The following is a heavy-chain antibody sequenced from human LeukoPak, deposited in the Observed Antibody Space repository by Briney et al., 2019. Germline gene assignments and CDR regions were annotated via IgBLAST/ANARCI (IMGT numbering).Heavy chain of an antibody. CDR1: GFTFTSYA. J-gene: IGHJ4*02. CDR2: ISGSGGST. CDR3: AKSMMAGTGFDY. V-gene: IGHV3-23*01. D-gene: IGHD6-19*01. Sequence: GGSLRLSCAASGFTFTSYAMSWVRQAPGKGLEWVSAISGSGGSTYYADSVKGRFTISSDTSKNTPYLQMNSLRAEDTAVYYCAKSMMAGTGFDYWGQGTLVTVSS.